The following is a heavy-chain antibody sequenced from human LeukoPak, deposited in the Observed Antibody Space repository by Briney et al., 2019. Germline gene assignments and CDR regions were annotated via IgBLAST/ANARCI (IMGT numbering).Heavy chain of an antibody. V-gene: IGHV4-39*07. Sequence: NSSETLSLTCTVSGGSISSSSYYWGWIRQPPGKGLEWIGSIYYSGSTYYNPSLKSRVTISVDTSKNQFSLKLSSVTAADTAVYYCAGEDSISGPFDYWGQGTLVTVSS. CDR1: GGSISSSSYY. CDR2: IYYSGST. D-gene: IGHD3-10*01. J-gene: IGHJ4*02. CDR3: AGEDSISGPFDY.